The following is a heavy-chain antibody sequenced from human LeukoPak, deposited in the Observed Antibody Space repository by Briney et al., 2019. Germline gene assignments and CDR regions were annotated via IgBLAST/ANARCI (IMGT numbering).Heavy chain of an antibody. CDR2: INPNSGGT. CDR1: GYTFSGYY. V-gene: IGHV1-2*02. Sequence: ASVKVSCKASGYTFSGYYMHWVRQPAGQGLEWMAWINPNSGGTNYAQKFQGRVTMTRDTSISTANMELSRLRSDDTAVYYCARAYYYTMDVWGQGTTVTVSS. J-gene: IGHJ6*02. CDR3: ARAYYYTMDV.